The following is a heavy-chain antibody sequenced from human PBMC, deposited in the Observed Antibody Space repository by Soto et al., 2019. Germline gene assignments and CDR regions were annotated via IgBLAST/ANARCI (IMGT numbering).Heavy chain of an antibody. J-gene: IGHJ4*02. Sequence: SQTLSLTCAMSGDSVSSNTAGWNWIRQSPSRGLEWLGRTYYRSKWYNDYAVSVKSRITINPDTSKNQFSLHLNSVTPEDTALYYCVRDVGFDFDYWGQGTLVTVSS. CDR1: GDSVSSNTAG. D-gene: IGHD1-26*01. CDR3: VRDVGFDFDY. CDR2: TYYRSKWYN. V-gene: IGHV6-1*01.